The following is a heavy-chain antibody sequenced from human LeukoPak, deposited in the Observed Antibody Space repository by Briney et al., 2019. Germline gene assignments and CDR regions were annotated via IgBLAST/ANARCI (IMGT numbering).Heavy chain of an antibody. CDR2: ISSSSSYK. D-gene: IGHD2-2*01. CDR1: GFTFSSNA. J-gene: IGHJ4*02. CDR3: ARDRVPAAAEFDY. Sequence: PGGSLRLSCAASGFTFSSNAMSWVRQAPGKGLEWVSSISSSSSYKYYADSVKGRFTISRDNAKNSLYLQMNSLRAEDTAVYYCARDRVPAAAEFDYWGQGTLVTVSS. V-gene: IGHV3-21*01.